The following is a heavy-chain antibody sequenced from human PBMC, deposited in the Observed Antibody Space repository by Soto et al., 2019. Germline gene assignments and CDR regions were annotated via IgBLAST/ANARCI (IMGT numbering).Heavy chain of an antibody. CDR3: AREVHQVGAIAFDI. CDR2: IIPIFGTA. V-gene: IGHV1-69*13. Sequence: ASVKVSCKASGGTFSSYAISWVRQAPGQGLEWMGGIIPIFGTANYAQKFQGRVTITADESTSTAYMELSSLRSEDTAVYYCAREVHQVGAIAFDIWGQGTMVTVSS. D-gene: IGHD1-26*01. CDR1: GGTFSSYA. J-gene: IGHJ3*02.